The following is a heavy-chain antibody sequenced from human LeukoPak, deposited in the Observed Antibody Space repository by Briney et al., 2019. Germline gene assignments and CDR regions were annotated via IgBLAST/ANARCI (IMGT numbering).Heavy chain of an antibody. CDR3: AKVGRGGSYYYYYYMDV. D-gene: IGHD1-26*01. Sequence: PGRSLRLSCAASGFTFDDYAMHWVRQAPGKGLEWVSGISWNSGSIGYADSVKGRFTISRDNAKNSLYLQMNSLRAEDTALYYCAKVGRGGSYYYYYYMDVWGKGTTVTVSS. J-gene: IGHJ6*03. CDR2: ISWNSGSI. CDR1: GFTFDDYA. V-gene: IGHV3-9*01.